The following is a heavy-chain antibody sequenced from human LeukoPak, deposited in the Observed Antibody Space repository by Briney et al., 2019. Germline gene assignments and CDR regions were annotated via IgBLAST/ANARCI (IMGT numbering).Heavy chain of an antibody. CDR1: GFTFSSYA. V-gene: IGHV3-23*01. Sequence: PGGSLRLSCAASGFTFSSYAIAWVRRAPGKGLKWVSTISGSGSMTYYADSVKGRFTISRDNSKNTLYLQMNSLRAEDTAVYYCAKDLWDSGSQAYFDYWGQGTLVTVSS. CDR2: ISGSGSMT. D-gene: IGHD3-10*01. CDR3: AKDLWDSGSQAYFDY. J-gene: IGHJ4*02.